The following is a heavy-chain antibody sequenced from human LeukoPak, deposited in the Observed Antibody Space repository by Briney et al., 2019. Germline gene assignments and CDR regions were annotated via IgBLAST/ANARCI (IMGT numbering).Heavy chain of an antibody. J-gene: IGHJ4*02. Sequence: SQTLSLTCAISGDSVSRKSAAWNWIRQSPSRGLEWLGRTYYRSKWYNDYAVSVRSRITINPDTSKNQFSLQLNSVTPEDTTVYYCARGGEVGATKFDNWGQGTLATVSS. CDR3: ARGGEVGATKFDN. CDR1: GDSVSRKSAA. D-gene: IGHD1-26*01. V-gene: IGHV6-1*01. CDR2: TYYRSKWYN.